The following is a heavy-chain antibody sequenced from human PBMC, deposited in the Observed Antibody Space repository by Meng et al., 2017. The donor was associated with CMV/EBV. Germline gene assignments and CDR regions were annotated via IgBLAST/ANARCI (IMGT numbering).Heavy chain of an antibody. D-gene: IGHD3-3*01. Sequence: SETLSLSCAVYGGSFSGYYWSWIRQPPGKGLEWIGEINHSGSTNYNPSLKSRVTTSVDTSKNQFSLKLSSVTAADTAVYYCARGHYWSGYSYYYYGMDVWGQGTTVTVSS. V-gene: IGHV4-34*01. J-gene: IGHJ6*02. CDR3: ARGHYWSGYSYYYYGMDV. CDR1: GGSFSGYY. CDR2: INHSGST.